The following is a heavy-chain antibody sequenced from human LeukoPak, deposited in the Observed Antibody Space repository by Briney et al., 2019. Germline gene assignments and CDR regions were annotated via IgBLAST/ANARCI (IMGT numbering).Heavy chain of an antibody. CDR2: ISAYNGNT. J-gene: IGHJ4*02. CDR1: GGIFNSYG. CDR3: ARAHDHYYFDY. Sequence: ASVKVSCKASGGIFNSYGISWVRQAPGQGLEWMGWISAYNGNTNYAQKLQGRVTMTTDTSTSTAYMELRSLRSDDTAVYYCARAHDHYYFDYWGQGTLVTVSS. V-gene: IGHV1-18*01. D-gene: IGHD3-16*01.